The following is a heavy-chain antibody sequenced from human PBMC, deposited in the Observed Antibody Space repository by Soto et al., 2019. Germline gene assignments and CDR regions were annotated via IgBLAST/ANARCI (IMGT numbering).Heavy chain of an antibody. D-gene: IGHD2-15*01. CDR3: AKGYCSATACPQGRKNWFDP. J-gene: IGHJ5*02. CDR1: GFTFSSYA. Sequence: GGSLRLSCAASGFTFSSYAMSWVRQAPGKGLEWVSAISGSGGSTYYADSVKGRFTISRDNSKNTLYLQMNSLRAEDTAVYYCAKGYCSATACPQGRKNWFDPWGLGTLVTVSS. CDR2: ISGSGGST. V-gene: IGHV3-23*01.